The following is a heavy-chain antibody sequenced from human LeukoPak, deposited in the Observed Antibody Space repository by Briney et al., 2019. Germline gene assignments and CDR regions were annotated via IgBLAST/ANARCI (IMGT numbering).Heavy chain of an antibody. V-gene: IGHV2-5*02. Sequence: SGPTLVKPTQTLTLTCTFSGFSLSTSGVGVGWIRQPPGKALEWLALIYWDDDKRYSPSPKSRLTITKDTSKNQVVLTMTNMDPVDTATYYCAHSLYCSGGSCYSSAHYYFDYWGQGTLVTVSS. J-gene: IGHJ4*02. CDR1: GFSLSTSGVG. D-gene: IGHD2-15*01. CDR3: AHSLYCSGGSCYSSAHYYFDY. CDR2: IYWDDDK.